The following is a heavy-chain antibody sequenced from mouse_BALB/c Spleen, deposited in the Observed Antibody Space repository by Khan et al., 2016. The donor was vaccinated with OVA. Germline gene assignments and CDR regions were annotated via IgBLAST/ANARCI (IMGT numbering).Heavy chain of an antibody. V-gene: IGHV2-4-1*01. CDR3: ARSSYGYGFTY. D-gene: IGHD2-14*01. J-gene: IGHJ3*01. Sequence: VQLKQSGPGLVQPSQNLSITCTVSGFSLITYGVHWVRQSPGKGLEWLGVIWSGGSTDYNEAFISRLSISKHNSKSQAFFKMNSLQPDDTAIYCCARSSYGYGFTYWGRGTLVTVSA. CDR1: GFSLITYG. CDR2: IWSGGST.